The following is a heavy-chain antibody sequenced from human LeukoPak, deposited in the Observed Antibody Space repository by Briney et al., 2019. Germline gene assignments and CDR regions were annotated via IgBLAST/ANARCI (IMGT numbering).Heavy chain of an antibody. V-gene: IGHV1-46*01. Sequence: ASVKVSRKASGYTFPSYFMHWLRQAPGQGLEWMGIINPTGGSTTYAQKFQGRVTMTRDTSTSTVYMELSSLRSDDTAVYYCARTAARRFDYWGQGTLVTVSS. D-gene: IGHD6-6*01. CDR1: GYTFPSYF. CDR2: INPTGGST. J-gene: IGHJ4*02. CDR3: ARTAARRFDY.